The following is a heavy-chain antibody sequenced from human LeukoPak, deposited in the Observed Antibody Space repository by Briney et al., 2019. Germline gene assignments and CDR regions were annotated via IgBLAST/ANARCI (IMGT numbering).Heavy chain of an antibody. CDR3: ARDPRDGYNCPFDY. Sequence: ASVKVSCKASGYTFTGHYVHWLRQAPGQGLEWMGWIDPNSGGTNSAQKFQGRVTMTRDTSISTAYMELSRLRSDDTAVYYCARDPRDGYNCPFDYWGQGTLVTVSS. CDR1: GYTFTGHY. D-gene: IGHD5-24*01. V-gene: IGHV1-2*02. CDR2: IDPNSGGT. J-gene: IGHJ4*02.